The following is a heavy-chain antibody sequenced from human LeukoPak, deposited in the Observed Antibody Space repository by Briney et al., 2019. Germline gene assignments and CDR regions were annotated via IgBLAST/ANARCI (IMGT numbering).Heavy chain of an antibody. CDR1: GFTFSSYS. Sequence: GGSLRLSCAASGFTFSSYSMNWVRQAPGKGLEWVSYISSSSSTIYYADSVKGRFTISRDNAKNSLYLQMNSLRAEDTAVYYCARDGVTSSVDYWGQGTLVTVSS. CDR2: ISSSSSTI. CDR3: ARDGVTSSVDY. J-gene: IGHJ4*02. D-gene: IGHD2-21*02. V-gene: IGHV3-48*01.